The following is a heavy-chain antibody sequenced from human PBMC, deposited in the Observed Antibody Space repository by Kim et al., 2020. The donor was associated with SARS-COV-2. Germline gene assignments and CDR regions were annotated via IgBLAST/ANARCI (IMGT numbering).Heavy chain of an antibody. CDR1: GFTFSSYA. Sequence: GGSLRLSCAASGFTFSSYAMSWVRQAPGKGLEWVSAISGSGGSTYYADSVKGRFTISRDNSKNTLYLQMNSLRAEDTAVYYCAKGNYYYGSGSPFFDYWGQGTLVTVSS. CDR3: AKGNYYYGSGSPFFDY. V-gene: IGHV3-23*01. J-gene: IGHJ4*02. CDR2: ISGSGGST. D-gene: IGHD3-10*01.